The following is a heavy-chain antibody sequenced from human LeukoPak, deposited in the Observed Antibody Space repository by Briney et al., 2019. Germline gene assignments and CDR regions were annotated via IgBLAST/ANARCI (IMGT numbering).Heavy chain of an antibody. CDR1: GGSISSYF. CDR2: IYYSGST. J-gene: IGHJ4*02. V-gene: IGHV4-59*01. CDR3: ARGIRSYCSSTSCYFYFDY. Sequence: SETLSLTCTVSGGSISSYFWSWIRQPPGKGLEWIGYIYYSGSTNYNPSLKSRVTISVDTSKNQFSLKLSSVTAADTAVYYCARGIRSYCSSTSCYFYFDYWGQGTLVTVSS. D-gene: IGHD2-2*01.